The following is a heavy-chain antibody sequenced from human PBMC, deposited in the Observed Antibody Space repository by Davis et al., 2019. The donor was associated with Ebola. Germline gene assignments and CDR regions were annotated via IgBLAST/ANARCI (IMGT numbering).Heavy chain of an antibody. CDR1: GGSISSRIW. J-gene: IGHJ4*02. V-gene: IGHV4-4*02. D-gene: IGHD4-17*01. Sequence: PSETLSLTCAVSGGSISSRIWWTWVRQPPGKGLEWIGEIYHTGYTKYNPSLKSRVTISVDKSKNQFSLKLTSVTAADTAVYYCARYGDYLDYWGQGTLVTVSS. CDR3: ARYGDYLDY. CDR2: IYHTGYT.